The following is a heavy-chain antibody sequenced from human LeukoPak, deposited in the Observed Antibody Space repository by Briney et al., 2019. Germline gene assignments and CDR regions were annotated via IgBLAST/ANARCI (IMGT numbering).Heavy chain of an antibody. CDR3: TTGLSRQSSSWTAYYYSYMDV. CDR1: GFTFSNAW. J-gene: IGHJ6*03. Sequence: PGGSLRLSCAASGFTFSNAWMSWVRQAPGKGLEWVGRIKSKTDGGTTDYAAPVKGRFTISRDDSKNTLYLQMNSLKTEDTAVYYCTTGLSRQSSSWTAYYYSYMDVWGKGTTVTVSS. V-gene: IGHV3-15*01. CDR2: IKSKTDGGTT. D-gene: IGHD6-13*01.